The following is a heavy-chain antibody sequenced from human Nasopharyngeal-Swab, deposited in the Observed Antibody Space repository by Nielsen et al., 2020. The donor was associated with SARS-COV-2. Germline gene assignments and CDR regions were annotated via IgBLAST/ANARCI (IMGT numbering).Heavy chain of an antibody. J-gene: IGHJ6*02. CDR3: AREGAMVRSYGMDV. V-gene: IGHV1-18*01. CDR2: ISGYNGKT. D-gene: IGHD3-10*01. Sequence: WVRQAPGQGLERMGWISGYNGKTNYAEKFQDRVTMTTDTSTYTACMELRSLRSDDTAMYYCAREGAMVRSYGMDVWGQGTTVTVSS.